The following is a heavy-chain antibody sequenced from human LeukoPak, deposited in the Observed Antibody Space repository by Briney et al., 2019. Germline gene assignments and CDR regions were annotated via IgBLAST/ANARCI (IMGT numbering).Heavy chain of an antibody. CDR1: GFTFSSYG. D-gene: IGHD2-15*01. CDR2: IWYDGSNK. CDR3: ARGALWVVVVAATIFCY. J-gene: IGHJ4*02. V-gene: IGHV3-33*01. Sequence: PGRSLRLSCAVSGFTFSSYGMHWVRQAPGKGLEWVAVIWYDGSNKYYADSVKGRFTISRDNSKNTLYLQMNSLRAEDTAVYYCARGALWVVVVAATIFCYWGQGTLVTVSS.